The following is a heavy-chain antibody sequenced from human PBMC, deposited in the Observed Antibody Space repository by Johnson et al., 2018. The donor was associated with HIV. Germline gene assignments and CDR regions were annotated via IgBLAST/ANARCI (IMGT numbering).Heavy chain of an antibody. CDR3: ARDPTTQDSRLTGDFGAFDI. Sequence: EVQVVESGGGVVRPGGSLRLSCAASGFTFDDYGMSWVRQAPGKGLEWVSGINWNGGSTGYADSVKGRFTISRDNAKNSLYLQMNSLRVEDTALYYCARDPTTQDSRLTGDFGAFDIWGQGTMVTVST. CDR2: INWNGGST. CDR1: GFTFDDYG. V-gene: IGHV3-20*04. D-gene: IGHD7-27*01. J-gene: IGHJ3*02.